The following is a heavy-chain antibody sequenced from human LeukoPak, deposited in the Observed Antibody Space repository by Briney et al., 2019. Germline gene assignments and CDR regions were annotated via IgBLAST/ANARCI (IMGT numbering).Heavy chain of an antibody. CDR2: INPNSGGT. V-gene: IGHV1-2*04. D-gene: IGHD6-19*01. J-gene: IGHJ4*02. Sequence: GASVKVSCKASGYTFTGYYMHWVRQAPGQGLEWMGWINPNSGGTNYAQKFQGWVTMTRDTSISTAYMELSRLRSDDTAVYYCAREYSSGWYGGGVYFDYWGQGTLVTVSS. CDR1: GYTFTGYY. CDR3: AREYSSGWYGGGVYFDY.